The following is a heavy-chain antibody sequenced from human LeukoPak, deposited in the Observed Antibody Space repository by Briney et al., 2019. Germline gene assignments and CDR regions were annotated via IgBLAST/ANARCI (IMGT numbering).Heavy chain of an antibody. Sequence: GGSLRLSCAASGFTVSSNEMSWVRQAPGKGLEWVSSISGGSTYYADSVKGRFTISRDNSKNTLYLQMNSLRAEDTAVYYCARDREVLDYWGQGTLVTVSS. J-gene: IGHJ4*02. CDR3: ARDREVLDY. CDR2: ISGGST. CDR1: GFTVSSNE. V-gene: IGHV3-38-3*01.